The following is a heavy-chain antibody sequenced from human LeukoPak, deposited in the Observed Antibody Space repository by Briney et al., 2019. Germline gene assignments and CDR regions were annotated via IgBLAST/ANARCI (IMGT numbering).Heavy chain of an antibody. V-gene: IGHV3-7*01. CDR2: IKQDGSEK. CDR3: AREVVVAARINWFDS. Sequence: SGGSLRLSCAASGFTFSSYWMSWVRQAPGEGLEWVANIKQDGSEKYYVDSVKGRFTTSRDNAKNSLYLEMNSLRAEDTAVYFCAREVVVAARINWFDSWGQGTLVTVSS. D-gene: IGHD2-15*01. CDR1: GFTFSSYW. J-gene: IGHJ5*01.